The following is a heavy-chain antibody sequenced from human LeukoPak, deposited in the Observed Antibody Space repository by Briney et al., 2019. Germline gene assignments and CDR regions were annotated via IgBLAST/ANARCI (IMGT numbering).Heavy chain of an antibody. Sequence: GGSLRLSCAASGFTFSNAWMSWVRQAPGKGLEWVGRIKSKTDGGTTDYAAPVKSRFTISRDDSRNTLYLQMNSLKTEDTAVYYCTTTMVRGDVDAFDIWGQGTMVTVSS. V-gene: IGHV3-15*01. CDR3: TTTMVRGDVDAFDI. D-gene: IGHD3-10*01. CDR2: IKSKTDGGTT. J-gene: IGHJ3*02. CDR1: GFTFSNAW.